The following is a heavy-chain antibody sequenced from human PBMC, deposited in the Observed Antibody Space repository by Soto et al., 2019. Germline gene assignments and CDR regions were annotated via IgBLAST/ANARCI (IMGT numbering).Heavy chain of an antibody. Sequence: GGSLRLSCAASGFTFSDYYMSWIRQAPGKGLEWVSYISSSSSNTNYADSVKGRFTISRDNAKKSLYLQRNSLRAEDTAAYYCAIVGRQQLVLNPFDYWGQGTLVTVSS. CDR1: GFTFSDYY. V-gene: IGHV3-11*06. D-gene: IGHD6-13*01. CDR2: ISSSSSNT. J-gene: IGHJ4*02. CDR3: AIVGRQQLVLNPFDY.